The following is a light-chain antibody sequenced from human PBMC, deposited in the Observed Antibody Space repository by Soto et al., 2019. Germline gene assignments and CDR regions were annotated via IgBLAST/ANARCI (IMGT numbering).Light chain of an antibody. CDR1: QSISSW. CDR2: DAS. V-gene: IGKV1-5*01. J-gene: IGKJ5*01. Sequence: DIQMTQSPSTLSASIGDRVTITCRASQSISSWLAWYQQEPGKAPKLLIYDASSLRSGVPSRFSGSGSGTEFTLTISSLQPDDFATYYCEHYKPYSSVNFGQGKRLEIK. CDR3: EHYKPYSSVN.